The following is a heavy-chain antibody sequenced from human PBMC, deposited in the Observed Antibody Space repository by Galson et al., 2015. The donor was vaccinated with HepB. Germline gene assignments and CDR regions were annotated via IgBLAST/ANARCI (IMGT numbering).Heavy chain of an antibody. D-gene: IGHD3-10*01. CDR1: GFTFSTYA. J-gene: IGHJ4*02. CDR3: AKRYYSGSGSLDY. CDR2: ISGSGGTT. V-gene: IGHV3-23*01. Sequence: SLRLSCAASGFTFSTYAMTWVRQAPGKGLEWVSAISGSGGTTYYADSVKGRFTISRDNSKNTLYVQMNSLRAEDTAVYYCAKRYYSGSGSLDYWGQGTLVTVSS.